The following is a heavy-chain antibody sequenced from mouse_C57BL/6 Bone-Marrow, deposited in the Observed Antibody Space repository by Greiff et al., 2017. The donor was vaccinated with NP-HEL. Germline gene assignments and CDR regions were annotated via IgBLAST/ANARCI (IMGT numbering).Heavy chain of an antibody. V-gene: IGHV7-1*01. CDR1: GFTFSDFY. J-gene: IGHJ1*03. Sequence: EVKLMESGGGLVQSGRSLRLSCATSGFTFSDFYMEWVRQAPGKGLEWIAASRNKANDYTTEYSASVKGRFIVSRDTSQSILYLQMNALRAEDTAIYYCARDTSKLSYWYFDVWGTGTTVTVSS. CDR3: ARDTSKLSYWYFDV. CDR2: SRNKANDYTT. D-gene: IGHD1-3*01.